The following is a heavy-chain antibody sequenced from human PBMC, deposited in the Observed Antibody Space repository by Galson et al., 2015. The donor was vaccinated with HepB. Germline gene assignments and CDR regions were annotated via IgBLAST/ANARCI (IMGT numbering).Heavy chain of an antibody. CDR1: GFNFSDYA. CDR3: AKGGRGLIPGVSC. D-gene: IGHD3-3*01. CDR2: ISVSGKST. J-gene: IGHJ4*02. V-gene: IGHV3-23*01. Sequence: SLRLSCAASGFNFSDYAMSWVRQAPGKGLEWVSSISVSGKSTLYADSVKGRFTISRDSSRNRLYLQMNSLRVEDTALYFCAKGGRGLIPGVSCWGQGTLVTVSS.